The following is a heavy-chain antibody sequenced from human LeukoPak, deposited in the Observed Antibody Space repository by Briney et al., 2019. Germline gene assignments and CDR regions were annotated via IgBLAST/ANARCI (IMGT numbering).Heavy chain of an antibody. V-gene: IGHV1-8*01. J-gene: IGHJ4*02. CDR1: GYTFTSYD. D-gene: IGHD5-24*01. CDR3: ANSRDGYNNY. Sequence: ASVKVSCKASGYTFTSYDINWVRQATGQGLEWMGWMNPNSGNTGYAQKFQGRVTITTDESASTAYMELSSLRSEDTAVYYCANSRDGYNNYWGQGTLVTVSS. CDR2: MNPNSGNT.